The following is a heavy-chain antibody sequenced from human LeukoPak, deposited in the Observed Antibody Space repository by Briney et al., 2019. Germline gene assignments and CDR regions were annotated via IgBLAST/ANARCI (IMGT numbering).Heavy chain of an antibody. CDR3: AREGSAADDFDY. CDR1: GFSFSTYS. Sequence: PGGSLRLSCAASGFSFSTYSMNWVRQAPGKGLEWVSYISTSSGTMYYADSVKGRFTISRDNAQNSLYLQMNCLTAEDTAVYYCAREGSAADDFDYWGQGTLVTVSS. CDR2: ISTSSGTM. J-gene: IGHJ4*02. V-gene: IGHV3-48*04. D-gene: IGHD2-2*01.